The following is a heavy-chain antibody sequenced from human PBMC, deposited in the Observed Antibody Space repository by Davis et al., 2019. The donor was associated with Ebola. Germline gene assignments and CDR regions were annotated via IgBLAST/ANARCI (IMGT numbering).Heavy chain of an antibody. CDR2: INHSGTT. J-gene: IGHJ4*02. CDR1: AASSSGYY. D-gene: IGHD1-26*01. CDR3: ARGRSGNPDY. Sequence: MPPQTLSPTCALYAASSSGYYWSWIRHPPGKGLEWIGEINHSGTTNYHPSLKSRVTISVDTSKNQFSLKLSSVTAADTAVYYCARGRSGNPDYWGQGTLVTVSS. V-gene: IGHV4-34*01.